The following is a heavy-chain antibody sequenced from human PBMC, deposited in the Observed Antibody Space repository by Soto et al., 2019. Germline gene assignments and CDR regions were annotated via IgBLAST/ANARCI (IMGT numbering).Heavy chain of an antibody. CDR3: ARVREGIVGATGAFDI. J-gene: IGHJ3*02. CDR2: INHSGST. V-gene: IGHV4-34*01. Sequence: QVQLQQWGAGLLKPSETLSLTCAVYGGSFSGYYWSWIRQPPGKGLEWIGEINHSGSTNYNPSLKSRVTISVDTSKNQFSLKLSSVTAADTAVYYCARVREGIVGATGAFDIWGQGTMVTVSS. D-gene: IGHD1-26*01. CDR1: GGSFSGYY.